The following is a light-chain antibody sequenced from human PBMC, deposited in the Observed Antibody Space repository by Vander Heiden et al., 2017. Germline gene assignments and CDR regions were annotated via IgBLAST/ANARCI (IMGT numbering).Light chain of an antibody. J-gene: IGLJ1*01. CDR3: SSYTSSSTRV. Sequence: SALTQPPSVSGSPGPSTTISCTGTSSDVGGYNYVSWYQQHPGKAPKLMIYDVSNRPSGVSNRFSGSKSGNTASLTISGLQAEDEADYYCSSYTSSSTRVFGTGTKVTVL. V-gene: IGLV2-14*01. CDR1: SSDVGGYNY. CDR2: DVS.